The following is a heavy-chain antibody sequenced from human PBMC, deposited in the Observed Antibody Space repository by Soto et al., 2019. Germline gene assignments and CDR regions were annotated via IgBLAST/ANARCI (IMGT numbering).Heavy chain of an antibody. CDR3: TRGSSIAAAGNYYYYGMDV. V-gene: IGHV3-49*03. CDR2: IRSKAYGGTT. J-gene: IGHJ6*02. D-gene: IGHD6-13*01. Sequence: SLRLSCTASGFTFGDYAMSWFRQAPGKGLEWVGFIRSKAYGGTTEYAASVKGRFTISRDDSKSIAYLQMNSLKTEDTAVYYCTRGSSIAAAGNYYYYGMDVWGQGTTVTVSS. CDR1: GFTFGDYA.